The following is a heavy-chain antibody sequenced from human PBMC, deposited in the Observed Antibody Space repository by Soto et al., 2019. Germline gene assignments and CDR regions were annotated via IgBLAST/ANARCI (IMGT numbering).Heavy chain of an antibody. Sequence: EVELLESGGGLIQPGGSLRLSCAASGFTFSTYDMSWVRQAPGKGLEWVSSITTGGVRTYYADSVKGRFTISRDNSKNTLSLQMNSLRAEDTALYYCTICRGEGGSGYFGSGSPGYWGQGTLVTVSS. J-gene: IGHJ4*02. CDR3: TICRGEGGSGYFGSGSPGY. CDR1: GFTFSTYD. CDR2: ITTGGVRT. D-gene: IGHD3-10*01. V-gene: IGHV3-23*01.